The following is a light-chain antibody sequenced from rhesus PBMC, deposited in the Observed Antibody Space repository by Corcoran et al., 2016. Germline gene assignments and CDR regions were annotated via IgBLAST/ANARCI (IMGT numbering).Light chain of an antibody. V-gene: IGKV1-66*01. J-gene: IGKJ4*01. Sequence: DIQMTQSPSSLSASVGDRVTITCRASQDINNYVSWYQQKPGKAPKPLIYNASTLETGVPSRFSGSRSGTDYTLTINSLQPDDIATYYCQQYNNSPLTFGGGTKVEIK. CDR3: QQYNNSPLT. CDR2: NAS. CDR1: QDINNY.